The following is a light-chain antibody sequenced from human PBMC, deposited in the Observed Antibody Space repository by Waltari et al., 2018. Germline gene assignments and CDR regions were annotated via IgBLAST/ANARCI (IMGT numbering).Light chain of an antibody. CDR2: GKN. CDR1: ILRVYY. CDR3: SSRDSSGDVV. Sequence: SSELTQDPAVSVALGPTVRITFQGDILRVYYPNWCQQKPGQAPLLVIYGKNNRPSGIPDRFSASTSRNTASLTITGAQAEDEAHYYCSSRDSSGDVVFGGGTKLTVL. V-gene: IGLV3-19*01. J-gene: IGLJ2*01.